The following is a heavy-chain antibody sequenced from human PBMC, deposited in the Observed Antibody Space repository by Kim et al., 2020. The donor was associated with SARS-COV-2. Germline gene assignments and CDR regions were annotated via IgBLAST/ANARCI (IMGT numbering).Heavy chain of an antibody. J-gene: IGHJ6*02. Sequence: VKGRLTISNDNAKNSLYLQMNSLRDEDTAVYYCARDHVATTHYYYYGMDVWGQGTTVTVSS. CDR3: ARDHVATTHYYYYGMDV. V-gene: IGHV3-48*02. D-gene: IGHD5-12*01.